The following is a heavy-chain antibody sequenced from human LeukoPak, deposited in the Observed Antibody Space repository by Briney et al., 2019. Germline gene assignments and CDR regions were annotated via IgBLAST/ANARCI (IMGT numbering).Heavy chain of an antibody. D-gene: IGHD3-9*01. CDR3: ARLVRYFDWPRRGGWFDP. CDR1: GGSFSGYY. CDR2: INHSGST. Sequence: PSETLSLTCAVYGGSFSGYYWSWIRQPPGKGLEWIGEINHSGSTNYNPSLKSRVTISLDTSKNQFSLKLNSVTAADTAVYYCARLVRYFDWPRRGGWFDPWGQGTLVTVSS. V-gene: IGHV4-34*01. J-gene: IGHJ5*02.